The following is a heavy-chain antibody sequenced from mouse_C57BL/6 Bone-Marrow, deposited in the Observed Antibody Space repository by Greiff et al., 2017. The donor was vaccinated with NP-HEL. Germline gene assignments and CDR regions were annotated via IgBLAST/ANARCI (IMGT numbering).Heavy chain of an antibody. CDR1: GYTFTSYD. D-gene: IGHD1-1*01. V-gene: IGHV1-85*01. J-gene: IGHJ2*01. Sequence: VQLQQSGPELVKPGASVKLSCKASGYTFTSYDINWVKQRPGQGLEWIGWIYPRDGSTKYNEKFKGKATLTVDTSSSTAYMELHSLTSEDSAVYFCARDSPFYYYGSSYDYFDYWGQGTTLTVSS. CDR2: IYPRDGST. CDR3: ARDSPFYYYGSSYDYFDY.